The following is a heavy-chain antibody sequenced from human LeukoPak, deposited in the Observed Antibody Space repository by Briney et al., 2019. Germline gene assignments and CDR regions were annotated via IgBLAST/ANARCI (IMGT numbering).Heavy chain of an antibody. CDR1: GFSFSSYA. J-gene: IGHJ4*02. V-gene: IGHV3-23*01. D-gene: IGHD3-3*01. CDR2: ISGSGGST. CDR3: ATKPYYDFWSGPDY. Sequence: PGGSLRLSCAASGFSFSSYAMSWVREAPGKGLEWVSAISGSGGSTYYADSVKGRFTISRDNSKNTLYLQMNSLRAEDTAVYYCATKPYYDFWSGPDYWGQGTLVTVSP.